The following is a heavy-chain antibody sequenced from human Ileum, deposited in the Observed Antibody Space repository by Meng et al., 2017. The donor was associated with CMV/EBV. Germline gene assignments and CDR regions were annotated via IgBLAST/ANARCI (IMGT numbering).Heavy chain of an antibody. J-gene: IGHJ4*02. CDR3: ANAKFYFGS. CDR1: GFTFSSYG. V-gene: IGHV3-30*02. CDR2: IGNDVITE. Sequence: GGSLRLSCAASGFTFSSYGMHWVRQAPGKGLEWVSFIGNDVITELYVGSVKGRFTVSRDNSKDTVYLQMNSLTADDTGVYYCANAKFYFGSWGQGTLVTVSS.